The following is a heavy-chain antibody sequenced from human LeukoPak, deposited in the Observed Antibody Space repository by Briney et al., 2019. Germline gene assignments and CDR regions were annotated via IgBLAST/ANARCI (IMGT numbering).Heavy chain of an antibody. D-gene: IGHD3-10*01. J-gene: IGHJ6*03. CDR1: GGTFSSYA. CDR2: MNPNSGNT. V-gene: IGHV1-8*02. CDR3: ARGIVLWFGESDYYYYYMDV. Sequence: SSVKVSCKASGGTFSSYAISWVRQAPGQGLEWMGWMNPNSGNTGYAQKFQGRVTMTRNTSISTAYMELSSLRSEDTAVYYCARGIVLWFGESDYYYYYMDVWGKGTTVTVSS.